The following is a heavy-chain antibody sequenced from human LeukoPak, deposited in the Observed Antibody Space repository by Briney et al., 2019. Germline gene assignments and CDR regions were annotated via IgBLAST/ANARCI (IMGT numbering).Heavy chain of an antibody. D-gene: IGHD6-19*01. J-gene: IGHJ6*03. CDR3: AKGLIAVAGTRFAGGYMDV. CDR2: ISGSGVST. V-gene: IGHV3-23*01. CDR1: GFTFSSYA. Sequence: PGGSLRPSCAASGFTFSSYAMSWVRQAPGKGLEWVSSISGSGVSTYYADSVQGRFTISRDNSKSALYLQMNSLRAEDTAVYYCAKGLIAVAGTRFAGGYMDVWGKGTTVTVSS.